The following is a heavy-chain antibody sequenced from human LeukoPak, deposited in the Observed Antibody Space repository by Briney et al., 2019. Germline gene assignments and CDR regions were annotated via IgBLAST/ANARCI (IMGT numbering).Heavy chain of an antibody. Sequence: CGLNWVRQSPGKGLGWVSSIRGSSRTIYYADSLKGRFTISRDNAKNSLYLQMNSLRAEDTAVYYCARRSEFGVLYYMDIWGKGTTVTVSS. J-gene: IGHJ6*03. CDR1: CG. V-gene: IGHV3-48*01. CDR3: ARRSEFGVLYYMDI. D-gene: IGHD3-16*01. CDR2: IRGSSRTI.